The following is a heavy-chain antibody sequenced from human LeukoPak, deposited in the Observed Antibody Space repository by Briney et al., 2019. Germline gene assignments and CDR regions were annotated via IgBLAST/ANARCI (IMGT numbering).Heavy chain of an antibody. V-gene: IGHV4-34*01. CDR3: SRGRDESKTGDG. D-gene: IGHD2-21*02. CDR1: GGSFSGDY. Sequence: AQTLCLTCTIYGGSFSGDYWSCTPGPPGKGLEWSGEIHPSGSTNVNTSLKGRGNKSLETSKNQCFLILTSVTAAETGVYYCSRGRDESKTGDGWGQGTVVTVSS. J-gene: IGHJ4*02. CDR2: IHPSGST.